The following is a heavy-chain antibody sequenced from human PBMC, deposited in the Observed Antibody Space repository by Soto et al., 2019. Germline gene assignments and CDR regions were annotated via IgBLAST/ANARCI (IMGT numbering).Heavy chain of an antibody. D-gene: IGHD3-16*01. J-gene: IGHJ4*02. V-gene: IGHV4-4*02. Sequence: QVQLQESGPGLVEPSGTLSLTCTVSGGSISSNNGWSWVRQSPGKGLEWIGEIYHGGSTNYNPSLESRLIISVDKSKNQFSLKLSSVTAADTAVYYCAWGGYWTFDYWGRGTLVTVSS. CDR1: GGSISSNNG. CDR3: AWGGYWTFDY. CDR2: IYHGGST.